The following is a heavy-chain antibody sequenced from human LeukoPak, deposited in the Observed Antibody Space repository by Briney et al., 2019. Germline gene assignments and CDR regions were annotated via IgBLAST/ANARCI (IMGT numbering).Heavy chain of an antibody. J-gene: IGHJ4*02. D-gene: IGHD6-19*01. CDR2: ISSSSSYI. Sequence: GGSLRLSCAASGLTFSSYSMNWVRQAPGKGLEWASSISSSSSYIYYADSVKGRFTISRDNAKNSLYLQMNSLRAEDTAVYYCAAIAVAGIYVDYWGQGTLVTVSS. CDR1: GLTFSSYS. V-gene: IGHV3-21*01. CDR3: AAIAVAGIYVDY.